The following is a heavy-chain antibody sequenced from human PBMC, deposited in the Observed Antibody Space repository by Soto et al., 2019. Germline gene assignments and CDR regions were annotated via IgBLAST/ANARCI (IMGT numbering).Heavy chain of an antibody. V-gene: IGHV1-69*13. CDR3: ARSPYYYDSSGYPTGRGAFDI. CDR2: IIPIFGPA. CDR1: GGTFSSYA. Sequence: SGKVSCKASGGTFSSYAISWVLQAPGQGLEWMGWIIPIFGPANYAQKFQGRVTITADESTSTAYMELSRLRSDDTAVYYCARSPYYYDSSGYPTGRGAFDIWRQGTMVTVSS. D-gene: IGHD3-22*01. J-gene: IGHJ3*02.